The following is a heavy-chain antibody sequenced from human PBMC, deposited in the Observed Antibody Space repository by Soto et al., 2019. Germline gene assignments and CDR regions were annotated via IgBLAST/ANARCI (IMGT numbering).Heavy chain of an antibody. D-gene: IGHD6-13*01. Sequence: PSETLSLTCAVSGGSISSGGYSWSWIQQPPGKGLEWIGYIYHSGSTYYNPSLKSRVTISVDRSKNQFSLKLSSVTAADTAVYYCARGKAAAPYYFDYWGQGTLVTVSS. CDR3: ARGKAAAPYYFDY. CDR2: IYHSGST. V-gene: IGHV4-30-2*01. CDR1: GGSISSGGYS. J-gene: IGHJ4*02.